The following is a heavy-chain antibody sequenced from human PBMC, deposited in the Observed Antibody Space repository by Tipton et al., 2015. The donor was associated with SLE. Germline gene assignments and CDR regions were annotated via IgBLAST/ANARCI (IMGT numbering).Heavy chain of an antibody. V-gene: IGHV5-51*01. J-gene: IGHJ6*02. Sequence: QSGAEVKKPGESLKISCKGSGYSFTSYWIGWVRQMPGKGLEWMGIIYPGDSDTSYSPSFQGQVTISADKSISTAYLQWSSLKASDNTMNYCAKQRSRDGYNGYYYGMECCAQATPVPVSS. CDR2: IYPGDSDT. D-gene: IGHD5-24*01. CDR3: AKQRSRDGYNGYYYGMEC. CDR1: GYSFTSYW.